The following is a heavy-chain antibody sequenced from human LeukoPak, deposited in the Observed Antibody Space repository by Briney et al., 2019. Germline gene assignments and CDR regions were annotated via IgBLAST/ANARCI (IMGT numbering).Heavy chain of an antibody. V-gene: IGHV3-21*01. CDR2: ISSSSSYI. Sequence: GGSLRLSCAASGFTFSSYSMDWVRQAPGKGLEWVSSISSSSSYIYYADSVKGRFTISRDNAKNSLYLQMNSLRAEDTAVYYCARDFGYYYDFWRGYSMYSGSSPFDYWGQGTLVTVSS. CDR1: GFTFSSYS. CDR3: ARDFGYYYDFWRGYSMYSGSSPFDY. J-gene: IGHJ4*02. D-gene: IGHD3-3*01.